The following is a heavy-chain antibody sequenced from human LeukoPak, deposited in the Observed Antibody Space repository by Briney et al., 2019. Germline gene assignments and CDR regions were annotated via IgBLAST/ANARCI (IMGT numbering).Heavy chain of an antibody. V-gene: IGHV5-51*01. Sequence: GESLKISCQASGYTFSDLWIGWVRQMPGQGLEWMGSVYPADSDTRYSPSSQGHVTISADKSISTAFLQWSSLKASDTAMYYCAGLGTTATTTRFDYWGQGAQVTVSS. J-gene: IGHJ4*02. CDR2: VYPADSDT. CDR3: AGLGTTATTTRFDY. CDR1: GYTFSDLW. D-gene: IGHD1-7*01.